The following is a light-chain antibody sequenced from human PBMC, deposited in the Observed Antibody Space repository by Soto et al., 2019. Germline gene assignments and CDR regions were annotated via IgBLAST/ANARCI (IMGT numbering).Light chain of an antibody. Sequence: DIQVTQSPSTLSAPVGDRVTITCRASQTISTWMAWYQQKPGKAPKLLIYKASSLESGVPSRFSGSGSGTDFTLTISRLEPEDFAVYYCHQYDSIVQTFGQGTKVDIK. CDR1: QTISTW. CDR2: KAS. V-gene: IGKV1-5*03. J-gene: IGKJ1*01. CDR3: HQYDSIVQT.